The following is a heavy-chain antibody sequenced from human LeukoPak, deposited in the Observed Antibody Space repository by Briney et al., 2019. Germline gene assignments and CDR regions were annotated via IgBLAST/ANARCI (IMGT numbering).Heavy chain of an antibody. CDR3: AIFKIEMASMHIVDYYYYYGMDV. D-gene: IGHD5-24*01. J-gene: IGHJ6*02. CDR1: GGTFSSYA. V-gene: IGHV1-69*13. CDR2: IIPIFGTA. Sequence: GASVKVSCKASGGTFSSYAISWVRQGPGQGLEWMGGIIPIFGTANYAQKFQGRVTITADESTSTAYMELSSLRSEDTAVYYCAIFKIEMASMHIVDYYYYYGMDVWGQGTTVTVSS.